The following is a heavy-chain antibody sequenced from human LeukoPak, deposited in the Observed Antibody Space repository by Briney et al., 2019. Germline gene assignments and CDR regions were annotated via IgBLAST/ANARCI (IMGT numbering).Heavy chain of an antibody. J-gene: IGHJ4*02. CDR2: IYYSGST. Sequence: SETLSLTCTVSGTSISGYYWGWLRQPPGKGLEWICYIYYSGSTNYNPSLKTRVTISVDTSKNPFSLRLTSVTAADAAVYYCARQVIGHFDYWGQGTLVTVSS. V-gene: IGHV4-59*08. CDR3: ARQVIGHFDY. CDR1: GTSISGYY.